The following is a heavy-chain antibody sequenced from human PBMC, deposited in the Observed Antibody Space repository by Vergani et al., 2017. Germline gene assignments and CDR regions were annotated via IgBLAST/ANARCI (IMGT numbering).Heavy chain of an antibody. Sequence: QLQLQESGPGLVKPSETLSLTCTVSGGSISSSSYYWGWIRQPPGKGLEWIGSIYYSGSTYYNPSLKSRVTISVETSKNQFSLKLSSVTAADTAVYYCARRRAIAVAGWFDPWGQGTLVTVSS. CDR1: GGSISSSSYY. CDR2: IYYSGST. V-gene: IGHV4-39*01. J-gene: IGHJ5*02. D-gene: IGHD6-19*01. CDR3: ARRRAIAVAGWFDP.